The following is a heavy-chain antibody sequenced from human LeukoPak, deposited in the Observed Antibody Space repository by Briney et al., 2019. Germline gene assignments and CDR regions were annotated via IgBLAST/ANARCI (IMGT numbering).Heavy chain of an antibody. CDR1: GYTFTGHY. Sequence: ASVKVSCKASGYTFTGHYMHWVRQAPGQGLEWMGWINPNSGGTNYAQKFQGRVTMTRDTSVSTAYMELSRLRSDDTAVYYCARVASVVVVAADRFDFDYWGQGTLVTVSS. CDR3: ARVASVVVVAADRFDFDY. D-gene: IGHD2-15*01. V-gene: IGHV1-2*02. J-gene: IGHJ4*02. CDR2: INPNSGGT.